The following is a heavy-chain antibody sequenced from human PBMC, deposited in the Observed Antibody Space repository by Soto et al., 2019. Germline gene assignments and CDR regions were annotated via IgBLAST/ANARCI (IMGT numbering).Heavy chain of an antibody. Sequence: EVQLVESGGGLVQPGGSLRLSCAASGFTFSSYWMHWVRQAPGKGLVWVSRINSDGSSTSYADSVKGRFTISRDNAKNTLYLQMNSLIAEDTAVYYCARDGPRGIVVVTAIFDYWGQGTLVTVSS. D-gene: IGHD2-21*02. V-gene: IGHV3-74*01. CDR2: INSDGSST. CDR3: ARDGPRGIVVVTAIFDY. J-gene: IGHJ4*02. CDR1: GFTFSSYW.